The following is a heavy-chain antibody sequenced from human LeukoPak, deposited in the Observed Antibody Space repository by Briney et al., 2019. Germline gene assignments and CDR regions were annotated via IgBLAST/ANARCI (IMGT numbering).Heavy chain of an antibody. Sequence: GGSLRLSCAASGFTFSSYGMHWVRQAPGKGLEWVAVIWYDGSNKYYADSVKGRFTISRDNSKNTLNLQMNSLRAEDTAVYYCAKDRRWLQSPLDYWGQGTLVTVSS. J-gene: IGHJ4*02. D-gene: IGHD5-24*01. CDR1: GFTFSSYG. CDR3: AKDRRWLQSPLDY. CDR2: IWYDGSNK. V-gene: IGHV3-33*06.